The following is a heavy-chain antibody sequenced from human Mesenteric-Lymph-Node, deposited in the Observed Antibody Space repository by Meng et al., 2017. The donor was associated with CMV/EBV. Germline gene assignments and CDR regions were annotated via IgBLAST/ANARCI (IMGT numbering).Heavy chain of an antibody. Sequence: SVKVSCKASGYTFTSYGISWVRQAPGQGLEWMGGIIPIFGTANYAQKFQGRVTITTDESTSTAYMELSSLRSEDTAVYYCAVGVYCSSTSCPFDYWGQGTLVTVSS. V-gene: IGHV1-69*05. J-gene: IGHJ4*02. CDR1: GYTFTSYG. CDR2: IIPIFGTA. D-gene: IGHD2-2*01. CDR3: AVGVYCSSTSCPFDY.